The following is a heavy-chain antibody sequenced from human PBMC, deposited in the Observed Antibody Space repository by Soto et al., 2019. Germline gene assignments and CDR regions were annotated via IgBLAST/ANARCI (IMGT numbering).Heavy chain of an antibody. CDR3: ASRSSGWYFDY. V-gene: IGHV3-23*01. CDR1: GFTFSSYA. J-gene: IGHJ4*02. D-gene: IGHD6-19*01. Sequence: EVQLLESGGGLVQPGGSLRLSCAASGFTFSSYAMNWVRQAPGKGLEWVSVISGSGDSTYYADSVKGRFTISRDNSKNTLYLQMNILRADDTAVYYCASRSSGWYFDYWGQGTLVTVSS. CDR2: ISGSGDST.